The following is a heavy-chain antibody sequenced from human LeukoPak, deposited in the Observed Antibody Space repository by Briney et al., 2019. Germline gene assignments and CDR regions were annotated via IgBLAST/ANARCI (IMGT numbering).Heavy chain of an antibody. CDR3: ARVSIIAAAGTVYYFDY. Sequence: PSQTLSPTPAVSGGSSSGYYSSWIPHPPRKGQEWIGEINHSGSTNYNPSFKSRVTISVDASKNQFSLKLSSVTAADTAVYYCARVSIIAAAGTVYYFDYWGQGTLVTVSS. CDR1: GGSSSGYY. J-gene: IGHJ4*02. V-gene: IGHV4-34*01. D-gene: IGHD6-13*01. CDR2: INHSGST.